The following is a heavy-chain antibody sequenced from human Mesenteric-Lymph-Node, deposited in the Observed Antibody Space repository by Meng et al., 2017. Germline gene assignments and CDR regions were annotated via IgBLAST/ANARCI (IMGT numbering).Heavy chain of an antibody. CDR2: IYYSGSN. J-gene: IGHJ4*02. D-gene: IGHD5-12*01. CDR1: GGSISSGDYY. CDR3: ARDLGVATSIAGFVY. Sequence: QVQLQESGPGLVKPSQTLSLICTVSGGSISSGDYYWSWIRQPPGKGLEWIGYIYYSGSNYYNPSLKSRVTISVDTSKNQFSLRLSSVTAADTAVYYCARDLGVATSIAGFVYWGQGTLVTVSS. V-gene: IGHV4-30-4*01.